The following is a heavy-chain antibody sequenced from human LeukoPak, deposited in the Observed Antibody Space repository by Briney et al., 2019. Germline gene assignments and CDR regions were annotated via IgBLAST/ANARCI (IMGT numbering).Heavy chain of an antibody. CDR3: AREIPPQYSSGWNYDAFDI. V-gene: IGHV3-48*01. D-gene: IGHD6-19*01. J-gene: IGHJ3*02. Sequence: QSGGSLRLSCAASGFTFSRNSMNWVRQAPGKGLEWVSYISSSSSIIYYADSVKGRFTISRDNAKNSLYLQMNSLRAEDTAVYYCAREIPPQYSSGWNYDAFDIWGQGTMVTVSS. CDR1: GFTFSRNS. CDR2: ISSSSSII.